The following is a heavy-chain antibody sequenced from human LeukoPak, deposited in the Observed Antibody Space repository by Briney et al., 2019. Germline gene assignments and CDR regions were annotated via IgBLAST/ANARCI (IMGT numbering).Heavy chain of an antibody. Sequence: GGSLRLSCAVSGFSVGNSGMSRVRQAPAKGLEWISAISVDGETTYYADSVKGRFIISRDNSKNTLFLQLSSLRAEDTAVYYCAQGYSSGWYPNWGQGSLVSVSS. CDR3: AQGYSSGWYPN. J-gene: IGHJ4*02. V-gene: IGHV3-23*01. CDR2: ISVDGETT. D-gene: IGHD6-19*01. CDR1: GFSVGNSG.